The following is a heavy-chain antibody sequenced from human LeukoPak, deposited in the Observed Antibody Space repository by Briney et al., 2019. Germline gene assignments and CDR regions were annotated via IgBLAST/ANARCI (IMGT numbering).Heavy chain of an antibody. CDR1: GYTFTSYY. CDR2: INPSGGST. J-gene: IGHJ4*02. V-gene: IGHV1-46*01. D-gene: IGHD5-18*01. Sequence: ASVKVSCKASGYTFTSYYMHWVRQAPGQGLEWMGIINPSGGSTSYAQKFQGRVTMTRDMSTSTVYMELSSLRPEDTAVYYCARLQAYGSYGWSSFDYWGQGTLVTVSS. CDR3: ARLQAYGSYGWSSFDY.